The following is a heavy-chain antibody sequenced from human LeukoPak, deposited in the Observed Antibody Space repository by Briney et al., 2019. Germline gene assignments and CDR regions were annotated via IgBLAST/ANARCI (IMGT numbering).Heavy chain of an antibody. Sequence: SETLSLTCAVYGGSFSGYYWSWIRQPPGKGLEWIGEINHSGSTNYNPSLKSRVTISVDTSKNQFSLKLSSVAAADTAVYYCATDYDILTGFDYWGQGTLVTVSS. CDR3: ATDYDILTGFDY. D-gene: IGHD3-9*01. CDR2: INHSGST. J-gene: IGHJ4*02. CDR1: GGSFSGYY. V-gene: IGHV4-34*01.